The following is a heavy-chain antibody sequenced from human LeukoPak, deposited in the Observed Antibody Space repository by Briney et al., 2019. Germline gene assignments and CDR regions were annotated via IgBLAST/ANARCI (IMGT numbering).Heavy chain of an antibody. CDR2: ISWNSGSI. CDR3: AKVAITLVFLAPHFDL. V-gene: IGHV3-9*01. D-gene: IGHD3-3*01. J-gene: IGHJ2*01. Sequence: GGSLRLSCAASGFTFDDYAMHWVRQAPGKGLEWVSGISWNSGSIGYADSVEGRFTISRDNAKNSLYLQMNSLRAEDTALYYCAKVAITLVFLAPHFDLWGRGTLVTVSS. CDR1: GFTFDDYA.